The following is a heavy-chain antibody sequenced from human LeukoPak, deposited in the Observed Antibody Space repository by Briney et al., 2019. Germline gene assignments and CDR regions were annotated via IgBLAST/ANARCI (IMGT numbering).Heavy chain of an antibody. Sequence: PSETLSLTCAVSGGSISSSSYYWGWIRQPPGKGLEWIGSMYYSGSTYYNPSLKSRATISVDTSKNQFSLKLSSVTAADTALYYCARHSSLRTFDYWGQGTLVTVSS. J-gene: IGHJ4*02. D-gene: IGHD1-1*01. CDR1: GGSISSSSYY. CDR2: MYYSGST. CDR3: ARHSSLRTFDY. V-gene: IGHV4-39*01.